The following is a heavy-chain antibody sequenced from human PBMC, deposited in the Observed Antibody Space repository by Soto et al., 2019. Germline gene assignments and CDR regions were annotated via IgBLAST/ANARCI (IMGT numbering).Heavy chain of an antibody. CDR3: ARYRREAVAGYTLDN. CDR2: VYNSGST. J-gene: IGHJ4*02. D-gene: IGHD6-13*01. CDR1: GGSISRNKNY. V-gene: IGHV4-61*05. Sequence: PSETLSLTCNVSGGSISRNKNYWCRIRQPPGKGLEWIGYVYNSGSTNYNPSLKSRVTISEDTSKSQFSLKVNSMTAADTAVYYCARYRREAVAGYTLDNWGQGILVTVSS.